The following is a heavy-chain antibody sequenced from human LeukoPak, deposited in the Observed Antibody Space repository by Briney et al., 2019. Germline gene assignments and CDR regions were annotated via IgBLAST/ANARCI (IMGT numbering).Heavy chain of an antibody. V-gene: IGHV3-74*01. D-gene: IGHD2-8*01. CDR2: INGGGSST. CDR1: GFTFSRDS. J-gene: IGHJ4*02. Sequence: GGSLRLSCAASGFTFSRDSMNWVRQAPGKGLEWVAYINGGGSSTSYADSVKGRFTISRDNAKNTLYLQMNSLRAEDTAVYYCASGVRATGFDYWGQGTLVTVSS. CDR3: ASGVRATGFDY.